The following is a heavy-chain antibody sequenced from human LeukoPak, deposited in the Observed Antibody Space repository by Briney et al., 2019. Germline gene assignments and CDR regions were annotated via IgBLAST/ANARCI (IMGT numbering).Heavy chain of an antibody. J-gene: IGHJ5*02. Sequence: SETLSLTCAVYGGSFSGYYWSWIRQPPGKGLEWIGEINHSGSTNYNPSLKSRVTISVDTSKNQFSLKLSSVTPEDTAVYYCARDEDGYNYGFDPWGRGTLVTVSS. CDR2: INHSGST. CDR3: ARDEDGYNYGFDP. D-gene: IGHD5-24*01. V-gene: IGHV4-34*01. CDR1: GGSFSGYY.